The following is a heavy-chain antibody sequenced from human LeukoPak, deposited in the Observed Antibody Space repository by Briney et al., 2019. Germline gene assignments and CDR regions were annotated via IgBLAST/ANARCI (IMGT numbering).Heavy chain of an antibody. J-gene: IGHJ3*02. V-gene: IGHV3-21*01. CDR1: GFTFSSYS. CDR2: ISSSSSYI. CDR3: GRAAGVVAGAFDI. D-gene: IGHD2-15*01. Sequence: GGSLRLSCAASGFTFSSYSMNWVRQAPGKGLEWVSSISSSSSYIYYADSVKGRFTISRDNAKNSLYLQMNSLRAEDTAVYYCGRAAGVVAGAFDIWGQGTMVTVSS.